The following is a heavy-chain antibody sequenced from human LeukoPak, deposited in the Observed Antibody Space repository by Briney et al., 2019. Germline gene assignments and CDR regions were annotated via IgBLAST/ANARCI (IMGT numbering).Heavy chain of an antibody. CDR2: IYHSGST. J-gene: IGHJ6*03. CDR3: ARRQGYYYYMDV. CDR1: GYSISSGYY. V-gene: IGHV4-38-2*01. Sequence: SETLSLTCAVSGYSISSGYYRGWIRQPPGKGLEWIGSIYHSGSTYYNPSLKSRVTISVDTSKNQFSLKLSSVTAADTAVYYCARRQGYYYYMDVWGKGTTVTVSS.